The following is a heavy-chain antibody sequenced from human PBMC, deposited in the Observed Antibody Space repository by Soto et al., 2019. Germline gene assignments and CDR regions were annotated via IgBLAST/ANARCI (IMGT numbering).Heavy chain of an antibody. V-gene: IGHV4-59*01. J-gene: IGHJ5*02. D-gene: IGHD1-26*01. CDR3: GKHGRSYLDWSDP. CDR1: GGSISSYY. CDR2: IYYTGTT. Sequence: SETLSLTCTVSGGSISSYYWSWIRQSPGTGLEWIGYIYYTGTTNYNPSLKSRVYISVDTSKNQFSLKLRSVTAADSAVYYCGKHGRSYLDWSDPWGQGTLVTVSS.